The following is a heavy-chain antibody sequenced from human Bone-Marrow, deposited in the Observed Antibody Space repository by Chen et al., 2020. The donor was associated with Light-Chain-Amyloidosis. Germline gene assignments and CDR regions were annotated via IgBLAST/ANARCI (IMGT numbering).Heavy chain of an antibody. CDR1: GYTFPNYW. CDR2: IYPDDSDA. V-gene: IGHV5-51*01. Sequence: EQSGPEVKKPGESLKISCKGSGYTFPNYWIGWVRQMPGKGLEWMGVIYPDDSDARYSPSFKGQVTISADKSITTAYLQWRSLKASDTAMYYCARRRDGYNFDYWGQGTLVTVSS. CDR3: ARRRDGYNFDY. J-gene: IGHJ4*02. D-gene: IGHD5-12*01.